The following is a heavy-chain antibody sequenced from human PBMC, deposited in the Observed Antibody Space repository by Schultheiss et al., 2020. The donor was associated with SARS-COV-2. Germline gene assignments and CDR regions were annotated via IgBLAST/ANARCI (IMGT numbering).Heavy chain of an antibody. Sequence: GESLKISCAASGFTFSTYHMTWVRQAPGKGLEWVSRISRDGGGTSYADSVKGRFTISRENAKNSLYLQMNSLRAEDTALYYCARAVTGTTSQGRYNWFDPWGQGTLVTVSS. V-gene: IGHV3-23*01. J-gene: IGHJ5*02. CDR1: GFTFSTYH. D-gene: IGHD1-7*01. CDR3: ARAVTGTTSQGRYNWFDP. CDR2: ISRDGGGT.